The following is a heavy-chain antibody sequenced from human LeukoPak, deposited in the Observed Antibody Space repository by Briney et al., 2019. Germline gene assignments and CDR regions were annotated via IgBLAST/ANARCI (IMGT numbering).Heavy chain of an antibody. CDR2: MNTYNGNT. CDR3: ARDPFGSGNWFDP. Sequence: ASVKVSCKASGYSFTSYGISWVRQAPGQGLEWTGWMNTYNGNTNYAQRLQGRVTMTIDTSTSTAYMELRSLRSDDTAIYYCARDPFGSGNWFDPWGQGTLVTVSS. D-gene: IGHD3-10*01. CDR1: GYSFTSYG. V-gene: IGHV1-18*01. J-gene: IGHJ5*02.